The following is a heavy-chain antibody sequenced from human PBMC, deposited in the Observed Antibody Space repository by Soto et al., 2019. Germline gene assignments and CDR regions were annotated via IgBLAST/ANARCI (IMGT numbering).Heavy chain of an antibody. CDR3: ARGRGAAADYFDF. D-gene: IGHD6-13*01. Sequence: QVQLVESGGGLVKPGGSLRLSCAVSGFTFSDYYMTWIRQAPGKGLEWVSYISSSTSHTNYAVSVKGRFTITRDNAKNSLFLQINSLRAEDTAVYYCARGRGAAADYFDFWGQGTLVTVSS. V-gene: IGHV3-11*05. J-gene: IGHJ4*02. CDR1: GFTFSDYY. CDR2: ISSSTSHT.